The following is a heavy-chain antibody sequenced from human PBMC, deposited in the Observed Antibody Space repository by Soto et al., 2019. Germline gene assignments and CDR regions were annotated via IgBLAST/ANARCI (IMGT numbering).Heavy chain of an antibody. CDR2: IYYTGTS. CDR3: ARRLRWLHHL. D-gene: IGHD6-19*01. Sequence: QLQLQESGPRLVRPSETLSLTCDISNGSISSSSHYWGWIRQPPGKGLEWIASIYYTGTSYKNPSLKSRVTIAVDTSKNQFSLKLSSVTAADTAVYFCARRLRWLHHL. J-gene: IGHJ2*01. V-gene: IGHV4-39*01. CDR1: NGSISSSSHY.